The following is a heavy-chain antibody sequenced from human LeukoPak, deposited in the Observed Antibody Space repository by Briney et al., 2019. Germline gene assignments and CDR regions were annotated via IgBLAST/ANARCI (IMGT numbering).Heavy chain of an antibody. Sequence: SETPSLTCAVYGGSFSGHYWTWIRQPPGKGLEWIGEISHSGGTKYNPSLKSRVTISEDTSKNQFSLTLSSVTAADTAVYYCAKAGDTSGYYYYYDYWGQGTLVTVSS. D-gene: IGHD3-22*01. J-gene: IGHJ4*02. CDR3: AKAGDTSGYYYYYDY. CDR1: GGSFSGHY. CDR2: ISHSGGT. V-gene: IGHV4-34*01.